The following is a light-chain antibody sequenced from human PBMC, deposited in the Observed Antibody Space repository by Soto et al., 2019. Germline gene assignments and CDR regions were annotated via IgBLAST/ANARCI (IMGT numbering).Light chain of an antibody. CDR2: GAS. J-gene: IGKJ3*01. V-gene: IGKV3-20*01. Sequence: EIVLTQSPGTLSLSPGERATLSCRASQSVSSSYLAWYEQKPGQAPRLLIYGASSRATGIPDRFSGSGSGTDFTLTISRLEPDDFPVYYCQQFGSPPPIFTFGPGTKVDIK. CDR3: QQFGSPPPIFT. CDR1: QSVSSSY.